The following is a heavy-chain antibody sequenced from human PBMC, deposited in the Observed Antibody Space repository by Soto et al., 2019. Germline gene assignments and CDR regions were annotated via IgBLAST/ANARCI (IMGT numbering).Heavy chain of an antibody. CDR2: ISWNSDSI. D-gene: IGHD3-22*01. CDR3: TKAYYYDSSGFDC. V-gene: IGHV3-9*01. Sequence: EVPLVEFGGGLVQSGRSLRLSCAASGFTFDDYAMHWVRQAPGEGLEWVSGISWNSDSIHYADSVKGRFTISRDNAKKSLYLQMNSLRDEDTALYYCTKAYYYDSSGFDCWGQGTLVTVSS. CDR1: GFTFDDYA. J-gene: IGHJ4*02.